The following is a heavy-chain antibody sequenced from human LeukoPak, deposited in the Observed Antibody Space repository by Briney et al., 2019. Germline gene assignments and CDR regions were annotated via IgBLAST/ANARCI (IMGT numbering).Heavy chain of an antibody. CDR2: IIPIFGTA. CDR3: ARDPGLNAFDI. Sequence: ASVKVSCKASGYTFSGFYMHWVRQAPGQGLEWMGRIIPIFGTANYAQKFQGRVTTTTDESTSTAYMELSSLRSEDTAVYYCARDPGLNAFDIWGQGTMVTVSS. V-gene: IGHV1-69*05. J-gene: IGHJ3*02. D-gene: IGHD2-15*01. CDR1: GYTFSGFY.